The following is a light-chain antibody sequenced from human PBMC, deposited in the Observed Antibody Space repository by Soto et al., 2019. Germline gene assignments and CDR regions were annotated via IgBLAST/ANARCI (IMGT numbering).Light chain of an antibody. CDR3: SSYTSTNALV. CDR1: GSDVSGYNY. V-gene: IGLV2-14*03. Sequence: QSALTQPASVSGSPGQSITVSCTGTGSDVSGYNYVSWYQQYPGQAPKLMIYDVNKRPSGVSNRFSGSKSGNTASLTISGLQVEDEADYYCSSYTSTNALVFGVGTKLTVL. CDR2: DVN. J-gene: IGLJ1*01.